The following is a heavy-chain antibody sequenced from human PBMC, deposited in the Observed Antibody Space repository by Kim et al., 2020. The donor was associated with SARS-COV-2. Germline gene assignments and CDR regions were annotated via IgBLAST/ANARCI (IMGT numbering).Heavy chain of an antibody. Sequence: SETLSLTCTVSGGSISSYYWSWIRQPPGKGLEWIGYIYYSGSTNYNPSLKSRVTISVDTSKNQFSLKLSSVTSADTAVYYCARDLGGPDDNWFDPWGQGTLVTVSS. CDR2: IYYSGST. D-gene: IGHD3-16*01. J-gene: IGHJ5*02. CDR1: GGSISSYY. CDR3: ARDLGGPDDNWFDP. V-gene: IGHV4-59*13.